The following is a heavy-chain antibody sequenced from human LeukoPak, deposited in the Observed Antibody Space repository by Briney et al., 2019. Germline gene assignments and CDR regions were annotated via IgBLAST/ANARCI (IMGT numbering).Heavy chain of an antibody. CDR2: IYSGGST. CDR3: AREVGPAATDAFDI. Sequence: GGSLRLSCAASGFTFSSSWMHWVRQAPGKGLEWVSVIYSGGSTYYADSVKGRFTISRDNSKNTLYLQMNSLRAEDTAVYYCAREVGPAATDAFDIWGQGTMVTVSS. CDR1: GFTFSSSW. D-gene: IGHD2-2*01. V-gene: IGHV3-53*01. J-gene: IGHJ3*02.